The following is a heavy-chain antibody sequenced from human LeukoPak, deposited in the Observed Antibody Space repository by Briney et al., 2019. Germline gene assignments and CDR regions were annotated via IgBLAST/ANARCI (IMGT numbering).Heavy chain of an antibody. V-gene: IGHV4-31*03. CDR3: ATMCGSGTC. Sequence: SQTLPLTCTVSGDSFSSGGHYFSWVRQHPGEGLEWIGYIRYSGSTYYNPSLKSRVSMSVDTSKNQFSLNLNSVTAADTAVYYCATMCGSGTCWGQGTLVTVSS. D-gene: IGHD3-10*01. CDR1: GDSFSSGGHY. CDR2: IRYSGST. J-gene: IGHJ4*02.